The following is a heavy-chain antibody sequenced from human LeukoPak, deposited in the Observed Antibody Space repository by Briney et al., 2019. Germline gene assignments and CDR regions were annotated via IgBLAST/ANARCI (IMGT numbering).Heavy chain of an antibody. CDR1: GGTFSSYA. D-gene: IGHD3-22*01. CDR2: IIPIFGTA. V-gene: IGHV1-69*13. J-gene: IGHJ4*02. Sequence: SVKVSCKASGGTFSSYAISWVRQAPGQGLEWMGGIIPIFGTANYAQKFQGRVTITADESTSTAYMELSSLRSEDTAVYYCAINAYSSGYCNYFDYWGQGTLVTVSS. CDR3: AINAYSSGYCNYFDY.